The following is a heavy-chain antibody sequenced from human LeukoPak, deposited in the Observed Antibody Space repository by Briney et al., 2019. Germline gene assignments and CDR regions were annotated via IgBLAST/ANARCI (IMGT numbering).Heavy chain of an antibody. Sequence: PGESLKISCKGIGYRFSTYWIGWVRQMPGKGLEWMGIMYPGDSDTRYSRSFQGQATISADKSISTTYLQWSSLTASDTAIYYCAVVYSSGWAIDFWGQGTLVTVSS. CDR2: MYPGDSDT. D-gene: IGHD6-19*01. V-gene: IGHV5-51*01. J-gene: IGHJ4*02. CDR3: AVVYSSGWAIDF. CDR1: GYRFSTYW.